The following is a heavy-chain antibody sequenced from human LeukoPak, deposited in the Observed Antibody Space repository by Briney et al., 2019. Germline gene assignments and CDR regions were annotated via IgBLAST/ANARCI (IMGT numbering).Heavy chain of an antibody. D-gene: IGHD3-16*01. J-gene: IGHJ4*02. CDR2: IYYSGSA. CDR3: ARRGIGGPWGFDY. CDR1: GGSISSSSSY. Sequence: SETLSLTCTVSGGSISSSSSYWGWIRQPPGKGLEWIGSIYYSGSAYYSPSLKSRVTISVATSKNQFSLKLSSVTAADTAVYHCARRGIGGPWGFDYWGQGTLVTLSS. V-gene: IGHV4-39*01.